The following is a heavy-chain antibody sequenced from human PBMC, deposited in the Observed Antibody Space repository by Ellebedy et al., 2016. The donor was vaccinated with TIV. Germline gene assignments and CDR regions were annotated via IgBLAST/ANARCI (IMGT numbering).Heavy chain of an antibody. CDR2: ISHVGSSQ. CDR1: GFTFDSYA. Sequence: PGGSLRLSCVASGFTFDSYAMHWVRQAPGKGLEWVAVISHVGSSQYYADSVKGRFTVSRDNSMTTVYLEMNSLRAEDTALYYCARDLDKSSGWYGGAAYWGQGTQVTVSS. V-gene: IGHV3-30-3*01. CDR3: ARDLDKSSGWYGGAAY. J-gene: IGHJ4*02. D-gene: IGHD6-19*01.